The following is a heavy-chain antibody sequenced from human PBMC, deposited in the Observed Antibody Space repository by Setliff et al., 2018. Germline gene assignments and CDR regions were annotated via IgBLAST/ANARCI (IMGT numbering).Heavy chain of an antibody. D-gene: IGHD2-15*01. CDR3: ARDGAYCSGGSCYTFDY. CDR2: IIPIFGTP. CDR1: GGMSGTYS. V-gene: IGHV1-69*06. J-gene: IGHJ4*02. Sequence: SVKVSCKASGGMSGTYSISWVRQAPGQGLEWIGAIIPIFGTPNYAQNFQDRVTITADISTTTVFMEMSSLRSDDTAVYYRARDGAYCSGGSCYTFDYWRPGTPVTVSS.